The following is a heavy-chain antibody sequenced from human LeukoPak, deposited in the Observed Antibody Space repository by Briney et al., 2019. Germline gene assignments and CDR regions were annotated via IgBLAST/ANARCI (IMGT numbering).Heavy chain of an antibody. J-gene: IGHJ4*02. D-gene: IGHD2-15*01. Sequence: HAGGSLRLSCAASGFTFSSYAMSWVRQAPGKGLEWVSAISGSGGSTYYADSVKGRFTISRDNSKNTLYLQMNSLRAEDTAVYYCAKGRGYCSGGSCYPTYFDYWGQGTLVTVSS. CDR3: AKGRGYCSGGSCYPTYFDY. CDR2: ISGSGGST. CDR1: GFTFSSYA. V-gene: IGHV3-23*01.